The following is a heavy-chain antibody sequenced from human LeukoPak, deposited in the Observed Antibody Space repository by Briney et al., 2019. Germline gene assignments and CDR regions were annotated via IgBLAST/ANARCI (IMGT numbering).Heavy chain of an antibody. V-gene: IGHV3-9*01. CDR1: GFTFDDYA. J-gene: IGHJ6*02. CDR3: AKERGQAPELRMEV. Sequence: GRSLRLSCAASGFTFDDYAMHWVRQAPGKGLEWVSGISWNSGSIGYADSVKGRFTISRDNAKNSLYLQMNSLRAEDTALYYCAKERGQAPELRMEVWGQGTTVTVSS. D-gene: IGHD1-14*01. CDR2: ISWNSGSI.